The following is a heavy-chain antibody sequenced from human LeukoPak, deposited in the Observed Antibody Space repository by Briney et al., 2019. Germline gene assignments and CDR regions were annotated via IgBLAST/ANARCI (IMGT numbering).Heavy chain of an antibody. J-gene: IGHJ6*03. Sequence: GGSLRLSCAASGFSFSDYGMHWVRQAPGKGLEWVAVISCDGSNKYYPDSVKGRFTISRDNSKNTLYLQMNSLRAEDTAVYYCARGGGYCGGDCYDYMDVWGKGGTVVVSS. D-gene: IGHD2-21*02. CDR1: GFSFSDYG. V-gene: IGHV3-30*03. CDR3: ARGGGYCGGDCYDYMDV. CDR2: ISCDGSNK.